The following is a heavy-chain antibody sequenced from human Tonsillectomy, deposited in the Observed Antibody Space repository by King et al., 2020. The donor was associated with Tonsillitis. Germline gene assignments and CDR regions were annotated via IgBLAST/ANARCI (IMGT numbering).Heavy chain of an antibody. J-gene: IGHJ4*02. V-gene: IGHV3-74*01. D-gene: IGHD4-17*01. CDR1: GFTFSSYW. CDR3: ARTADGDHLDY. Sequence: VQLVESGGGLVQPGGSLRLSCAVSGFTFSSYWMEWVRQAPGKGLVSVSRVNGDGSYINYEDSVKGRFTISRDNAKNTVYLQMYSLRGEDTAVYYCARTADGDHLDYWGQGTQVTVSS. CDR2: VNGDGSYI.